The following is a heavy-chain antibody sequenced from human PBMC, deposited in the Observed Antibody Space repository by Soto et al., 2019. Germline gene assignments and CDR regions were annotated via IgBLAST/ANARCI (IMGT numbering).Heavy chain of an antibody. CDR2: ISHDGTKK. V-gene: IGHV3-30*18. Sequence: QVQLMESGGGVVEPGTSLKLSCAASRFTFSNHGMHWVRQAPGKGLAWVSVISHDGTKKYYADSVKGRFTISRDKSNYTLFLHMKSRRVEDTAVYYCAKGGRGDYCDSWGQGTLVIVSS. CDR1: RFTFSNHG. J-gene: IGHJ4*02. CDR3: AKGGRGDYCDS. D-gene: IGHD3-10*01.